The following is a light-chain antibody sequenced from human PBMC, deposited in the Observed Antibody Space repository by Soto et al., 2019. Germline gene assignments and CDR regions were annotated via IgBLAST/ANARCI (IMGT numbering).Light chain of an antibody. Sequence: DIQMTQSPSSLSASVGDRVTITCQASQDISNYLNWYQQKPGKAPKLLIYDASNLETGVPSRFSGSGSGTDFTFTISSLQPEDIATYYCNNTFRPGTKVDIK. J-gene: IGKJ3*01. CDR2: DAS. V-gene: IGKV1-33*01. CDR3: NNT. CDR1: QDISNY.